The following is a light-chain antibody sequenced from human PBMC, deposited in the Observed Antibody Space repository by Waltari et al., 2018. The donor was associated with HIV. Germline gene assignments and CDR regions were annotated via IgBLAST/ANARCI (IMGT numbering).Light chain of an antibody. CDR3: QQYGSSVT. Sequence: EIVLTQSPGTLSLSPGERVTLSCRASQSVSSSSLVWYQQKPGQAPRLLIYGASSRATGIPDRLSGSWSGTDFTLTISRLDPEDFAVYYCQQYGSSVTFGQGTRLEIK. V-gene: IGKV3-20*01. CDR1: QSVSSSS. CDR2: GAS. J-gene: IGKJ5*01.